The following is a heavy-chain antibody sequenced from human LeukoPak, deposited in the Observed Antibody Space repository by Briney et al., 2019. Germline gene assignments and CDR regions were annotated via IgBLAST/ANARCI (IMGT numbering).Heavy chain of an antibody. V-gene: IGHV3-23*01. J-gene: IGHJ3*02. D-gene: IGHD6-19*01. CDR3: AKPSREWLIYAFDI. CDR1: GFTFSSYA. CDR2: VSGSGGST. Sequence: GGSLRLSCAASGFTFSSYAMRWVRQAPGKGLEWVSSVSGSGGSTYYADSVKGRFTISRDDSKNTLYLQMNSLRAEDTAVYYCAKPSREWLIYAFDIWGQGTVVTVSS.